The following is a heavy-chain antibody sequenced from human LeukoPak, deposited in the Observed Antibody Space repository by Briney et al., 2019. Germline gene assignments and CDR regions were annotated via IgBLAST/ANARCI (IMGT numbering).Heavy chain of an antibody. CDR3: ASLSRSGSYFDY. CDR2: IYYSGGT. J-gene: IGHJ4*02. D-gene: IGHD3-10*01. Sequence: PAESLSLTCTVSGGSISSTSYYWGRLRQPPGKGLEWIGSIYYSGGTYYIPSFRSRVTRSVDTYKNQFSLKLSSVNAADTAVYYCASLSRSGSYFDYWGQGTLVTVSS. CDR1: GGSISSTSYY. V-gene: IGHV4-39*01.